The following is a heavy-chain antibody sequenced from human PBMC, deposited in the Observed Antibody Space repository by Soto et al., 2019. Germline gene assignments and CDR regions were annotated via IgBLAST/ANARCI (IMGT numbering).Heavy chain of an antibody. V-gene: IGHV4-61*01. Sequence: QVQLQESGPGLVKPSETLSLTCTVSGGSVSSGSYYWSWIRQPPGKGLEWIGYIYYSGSTNYNPSLKSRVTISVDTSKNQFSLKLSSVTAADTAVYYWARGLWLVDYWGQGTLVTVSS. CDR3: ARGLWLVDY. J-gene: IGHJ4*02. D-gene: IGHD3-10*01. CDR2: IYYSGST. CDR1: GGSVSSGSYY.